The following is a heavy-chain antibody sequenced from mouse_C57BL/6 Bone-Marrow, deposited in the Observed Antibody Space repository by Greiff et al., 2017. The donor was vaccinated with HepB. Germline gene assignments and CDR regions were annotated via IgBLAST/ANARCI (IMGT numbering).Heavy chain of an antibody. Sequence: LQQSGPGLVAPSQSLSITCTVSGFSLTSYGVHWVRQPPGKGLEWLVVIWSDGSTTYNSALKSRLSISKDNSKSQVFLKMNSLQTDDTAMYYCARHPAYYGDAMDYWGQGTSVTVSS. CDR3: ARHPAYYGDAMDY. CDR1: GFSLTSYG. CDR2: IWSDGST. J-gene: IGHJ4*01. V-gene: IGHV2-6-1*01. D-gene: IGHD1-1*01.